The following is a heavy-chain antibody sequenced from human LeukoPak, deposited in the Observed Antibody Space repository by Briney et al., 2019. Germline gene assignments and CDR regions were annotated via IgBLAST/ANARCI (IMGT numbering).Heavy chain of an antibody. CDR2: ISGSGGST. J-gene: IGHJ4*02. D-gene: IGHD3-16*02. CDR3: AKDREMITFGGVIVKPLDY. CDR1: GFTLSSYA. Sequence: GGSLRLSCAASGFTLSSYAMSWVRQGPGKGLEWVSAISGSGGSTYYADSVKGRFTISRDNSKNTLYLQMNSLRAEDTAVYYCAKDREMITFGGVIVKPLDYWGQGTLVTVSS. V-gene: IGHV3-23*01.